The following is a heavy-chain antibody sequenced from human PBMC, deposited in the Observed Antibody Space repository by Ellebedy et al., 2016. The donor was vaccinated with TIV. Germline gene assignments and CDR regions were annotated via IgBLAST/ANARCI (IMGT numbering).Heavy chain of an antibody. V-gene: IGHV4-59*01. CDR2: IHYSGST. D-gene: IGHD3-22*01. J-gene: IGHJ4*02. CDR1: DGSISGYY. Sequence: MPSETLSLTCTVSDGSISGYYWSWIRQPPGKGLEWIGYIHYSGSTSYNPSLKSRLSISGDTPTGHFSLTLSSVTAADTAVYFCARLGLSGGYWSLVDFWGQGTLVTVSS. CDR3: ARLGLSGGYWSLVDF.